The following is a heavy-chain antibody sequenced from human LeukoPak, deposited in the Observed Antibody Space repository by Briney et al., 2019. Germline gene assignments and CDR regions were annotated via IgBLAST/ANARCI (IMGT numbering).Heavy chain of an antibody. V-gene: IGHV4-61*02. J-gene: IGHJ4*02. CDR3: ARDRSYFSDTGTDY. D-gene: IGHD2-8*02. CDR1: GGSIGRGNYY. Sequence: PSETLSLTCTVPGGSIGRGNYYWSWIRQPAGKGLEWIGRLYATGNTNYSPSLARRVTISVDTSKNQFSLRLYSVTAVDTAIYYCARDRSYFSDTGTDYWGQGILVTVSS. CDR2: LYATGNT.